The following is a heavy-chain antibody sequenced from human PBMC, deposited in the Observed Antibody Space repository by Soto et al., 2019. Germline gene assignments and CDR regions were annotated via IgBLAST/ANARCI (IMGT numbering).Heavy chain of an antibody. Sequence: QVHLVESGGGVVQPGTSLRLSCAASGFSFSIFGMHWVRQAPGKGLEWVAGIWYDGSNKYYADSVKGRFSISRDNSKNTLYLQMNSLRAEDTAVYYCTRVDKDEYGADRGGFGCWGQGTLVTVSS. V-gene: IGHV3-33*01. J-gene: IGHJ4*02. CDR2: IWYDGSNK. CDR1: GFSFSIFG. CDR3: TRVDKDEYGADRGGFGC. D-gene: IGHD2-8*01.